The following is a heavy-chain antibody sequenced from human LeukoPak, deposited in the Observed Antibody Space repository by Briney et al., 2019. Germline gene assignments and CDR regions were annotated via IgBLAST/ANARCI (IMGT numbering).Heavy chain of an antibody. V-gene: IGHV1-69*05. J-gene: IGHJ6*03. CDR1: GGTFSSYA. Sequence: ASVKVSCKASGGTFSSYAISWVRQAPGQGLEWMGGIIPIFGTANYAQKFQGRVTITTDESTSTAYMELSSLRSEDTAVYYCARTGGYCSSTSCYRDDYYYYYMDVWGKGTTVTVSS. CDR2: IIPIFGTA. D-gene: IGHD2-2*02. CDR3: ARTGGYCSSTSCYRDDYYYYYMDV.